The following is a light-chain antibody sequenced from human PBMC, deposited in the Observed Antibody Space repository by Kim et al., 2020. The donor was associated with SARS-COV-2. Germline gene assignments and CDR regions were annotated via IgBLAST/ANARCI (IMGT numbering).Light chain of an antibody. J-gene: IGKJ2*01. CDR2: GAS. Sequence: APGERATLACRASQSVSSSYLAWYQQKPGQAPRLLIYGASSRATGIPDRFSGSGSGTDFTLTISRLEPEDFAVYYCQQYGSSPYTFGQGTKLEI. CDR1: QSVSSSY. CDR3: QQYGSSPYT. V-gene: IGKV3-20*01.